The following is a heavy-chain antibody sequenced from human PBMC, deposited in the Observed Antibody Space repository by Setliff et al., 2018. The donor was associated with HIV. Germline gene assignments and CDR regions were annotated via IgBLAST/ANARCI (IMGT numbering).Heavy chain of an antibody. J-gene: IGHJ4*02. CDR1: GGSISSHY. Sequence: SETLSLTCTVSGGSISSHYRSWIRQSPGNGLEWIGYVYHSGTGTIRYNPSLKSRVTISVDTSKSQFSLKLNSMTAADTAVYYCARGGYYYDSGSSFDSWGQGTLVTVSS. V-gene: IGHV4-59*11. CDR3: ARGGYYYDSGSSFDS. D-gene: IGHD3-10*01. CDR2: VYHSGTGTI.